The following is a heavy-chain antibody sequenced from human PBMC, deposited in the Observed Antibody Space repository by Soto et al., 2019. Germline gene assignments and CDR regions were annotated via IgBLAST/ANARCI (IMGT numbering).Heavy chain of an antibody. J-gene: IGHJ6*02. CDR3: ASSPDQYYDFWSGYYGMDV. Sequence: PSGSLSLSCTVSGCSISRYYLNWVRQPPGKGLEWIGYIYYSGSTNYNPSLKSRVTISVDTSKNQFSLKLSSVTAADTAVYYCASSPDQYYDFWSGYYGMDVWGQGTTVTVSS. V-gene: IGHV4-59*01. D-gene: IGHD3-3*01. CDR2: IYYSGST. CDR1: GCSISRYY.